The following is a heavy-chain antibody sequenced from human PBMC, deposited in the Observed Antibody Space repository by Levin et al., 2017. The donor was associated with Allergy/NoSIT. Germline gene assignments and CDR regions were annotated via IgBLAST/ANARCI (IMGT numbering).Heavy chain of an antibody. Sequence: SQTLSLTCTVSGGSISSSSYYWGWIRQPPGKGLEWIGSIYYSGSTYYNPSLKSRVTISVDTSKNQFSLKLSSVTAADTAVYYCVGVVTSHGANYYFDYWGQGTLVTVSS. V-gene: IGHV4-39*01. D-gene: IGHD2-21*02. J-gene: IGHJ4*02. CDR3: VGVVTSHGANYYFDY. CDR2: IYYSGST. CDR1: GGSISSSSYY.